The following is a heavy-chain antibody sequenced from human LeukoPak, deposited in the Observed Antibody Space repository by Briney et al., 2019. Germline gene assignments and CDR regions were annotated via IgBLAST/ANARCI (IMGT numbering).Heavy chain of an antibody. Sequence: GGSLRLSCAASGFTFDDYAMRWVRQAPGKGLEWVSGISWNSGSIGYADSVKGLFTISRDNAKNSLYLQMNSLRAEDTALYYCAKVFRRYCSSTSCFYFDYWGQGTLVTVSS. D-gene: IGHD2-2*01. CDR1: GFTFDDYA. CDR3: AKVFRRYCSSTSCFYFDY. CDR2: ISWNSGSI. V-gene: IGHV3-9*01. J-gene: IGHJ4*02.